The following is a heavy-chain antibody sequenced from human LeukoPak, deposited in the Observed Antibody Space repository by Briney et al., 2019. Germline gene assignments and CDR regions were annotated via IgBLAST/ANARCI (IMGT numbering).Heavy chain of an antibody. CDR1: GGSISSYY. CDR2: IYYSGST. D-gene: IGHD2-8*02. Sequence: SETLSLTCTVSGGSISSYYWSWIRQPPGKGLEWIGYIYYSGSTNYNPSLKSRVPISVDTSKNQFSLKLSSVTAAATAVYYWAKDRQNRYWYGGNFDYWGQGTPVTVSS. CDR3: AKDRQNRYWYGGNFDY. J-gene: IGHJ4*02. V-gene: IGHV4-59*01.